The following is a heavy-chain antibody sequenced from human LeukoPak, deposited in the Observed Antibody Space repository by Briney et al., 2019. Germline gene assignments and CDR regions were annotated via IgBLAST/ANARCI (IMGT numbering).Heavy chain of an antibody. CDR3: ARGGTNSPFDY. D-gene: IGHD5-18*01. Sequence: ASVKVSCMASGYTXTDYYIHGVRQAPGQGLEWMGWINSNSGGTNYAQKYQGRVTMTRDTSIRTAYMEVSRLRSDDTAVYYCARGGTNSPFDYWGQGTLVTVSS. CDR1: GYTXTDYY. CDR2: INSNSGGT. V-gene: IGHV1-2*02. J-gene: IGHJ4*02.